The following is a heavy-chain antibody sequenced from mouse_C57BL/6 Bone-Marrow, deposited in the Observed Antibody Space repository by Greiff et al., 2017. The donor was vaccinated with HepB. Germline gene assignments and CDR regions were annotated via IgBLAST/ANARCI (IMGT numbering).Heavy chain of an antibody. V-gene: IGHV1-82*01. CDR3: ARLDPYGYFDV. CDR1: GYAFSSSW. J-gene: IGHJ1*03. D-gene: IGHD6-5*01. Sequence: QVQLQQSGPELVKPGASVKISCKASGYAFSSSWMNWVKQRPGKGLEWIGRIYPGDGDTNYNGKFKGKATLTADKSSSTAYMQLCSLTSEDSAVYFCARLDPYGYFDVWGTGTTVTVSS. CDR2: IYPGDGDT.